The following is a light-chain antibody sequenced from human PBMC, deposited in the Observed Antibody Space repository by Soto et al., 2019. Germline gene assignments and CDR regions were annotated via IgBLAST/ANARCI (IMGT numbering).Light chain of an antibody. J-gene: IGKJ1*01. CDR1: QGIRNE. V-gene: IGKV1-6*01. Sequence: AIPMTQSPSSLSASVGDRVTITCRASQGIRNELGWYQQKPGKAPKLLIYAASSLESGVPSRFSGSGSGADFTLTISSLQPEDSATYYCLQDYNYPRTFGQGTKVEIK. CDR2: AAS. CDR3: LQDYNYPRT.